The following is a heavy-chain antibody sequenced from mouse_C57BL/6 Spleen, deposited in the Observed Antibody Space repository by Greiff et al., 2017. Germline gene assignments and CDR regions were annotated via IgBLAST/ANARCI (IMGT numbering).Heavy chain of an antibody. CDR2: IHPNSGST. J-gene: IGHJ3*01. CDR1: GYTFTSYW. CDR3: ARSTTVVPFAY. V-gene: IGHV1-64*01. D-gene: IGHD1-1*01. Sequence: QVQLKQPGAELVKPGASVKLSCKASGYTFTSYWMHWVKQRPGQGLEWIGMIHPNSGSTNYNEKFKSKATLTVDKSSSTAYMQLSSLTSEDSAVYYCARSTTVVPFAYWGQGTLVTVSA.